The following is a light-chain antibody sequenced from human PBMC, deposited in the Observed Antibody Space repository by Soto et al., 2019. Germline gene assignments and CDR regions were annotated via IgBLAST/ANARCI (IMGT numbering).Light chain of an antibody. CDR2: GAS. CDR1: QSVGTW. J-gene: IGKJ1*01. Sequence: DIQITHSPSTLSASVLCIVTITCLASQSVGTWVAWYQQKPGKAPKLLIYGASNLESGVPSRFSGSGSGTEFTLTITTLQPDDFATYFCQLYNRNTWSFGPGTKVDIK. V-gene: IGKV1-5*01. CDR3: QLYNRNTWS.